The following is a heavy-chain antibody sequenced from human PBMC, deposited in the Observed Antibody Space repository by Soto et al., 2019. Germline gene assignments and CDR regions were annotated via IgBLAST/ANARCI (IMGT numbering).Heavy chain of an antibody. D-gene: IGHD3-22*01. V-gene: IGHV2-26*01. J-gene: IGHJ6*02. CDR1: GFSLSNARMG. CDR2: IFSNDEK. Sequence: SGPTLVNPTETLTLTCTVSGFSLSNARMGVSWIRQPPGKPLEWLAHIFSNDEKSYSTSLKSRLTISKDTSKSQVVLTMTNMDPVDTATYYCARMGFYYYDSSGYPSYYYGMDVWGQGTTVTVSS. CDR3: ARMGFYYYDSSGYPSYYYGMDV.